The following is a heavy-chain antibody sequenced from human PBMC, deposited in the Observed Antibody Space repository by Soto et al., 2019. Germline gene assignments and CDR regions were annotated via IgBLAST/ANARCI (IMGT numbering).Heavy chain of an antibody. J-gene: IGHJ4*02. D-gene: IGHD3-10*01. CDR1: GFTFSSYG. CDR3: AKEHFYGSGTSVN. Sequence: LRLSCAASGFTFSSYGMHWVRQAPGKGLEWVAVISYDGSNKYYADSVKGRFSISRDNSKNTLYLQMNSLRAEDTAVYYCAKEHFYGSGTSVNWGQGTLVTVSS. V-gene: IGHV3-30*18. CDR2: ISYDGSNK.